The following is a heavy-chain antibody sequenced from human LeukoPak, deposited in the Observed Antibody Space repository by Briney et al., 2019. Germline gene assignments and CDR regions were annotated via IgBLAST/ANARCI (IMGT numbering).Heavy chain of an antibody. V-gene: IGHV3-48*03. Sequence: PGGSLRLPCAASGYTFSSYEMNWVRQAPGKGLEWVSYISSSGSTIYYADSVKGRFTISRDNAKNSLYLQMNSLRAEDTAVYYCASNSGVSSSWQRDYWGQGTLVTVSS. CDR1: GYTFSSYE. CDR2: ISSSGSTI. D-gene: IGHD6-13*01. J-gene: IGHJ4*02. CDR3: ASNSGVSSSWQRDY.